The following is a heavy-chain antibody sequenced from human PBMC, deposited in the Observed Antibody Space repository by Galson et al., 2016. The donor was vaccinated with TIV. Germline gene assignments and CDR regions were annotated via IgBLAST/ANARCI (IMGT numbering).Heavy chain of an antibody. CDR2: TNPITGIT. J-gene: IGHJ4*02. D-gene: IGHD3-22*01. V-gene: IGHV1-46*01. CDR3: ARWFDSSGYYYFDY. CDR1: GYIFTDYY. Sequence: SVKVSCKASGYIFTDYYLHWVRQAPGQGLEWMGITNPITGITTYAQNFQGRVTMTRDTSTSTVQMELSGLRSEDTAVYYCARWFDSSGYYYFDYWGQGSLITVSS.